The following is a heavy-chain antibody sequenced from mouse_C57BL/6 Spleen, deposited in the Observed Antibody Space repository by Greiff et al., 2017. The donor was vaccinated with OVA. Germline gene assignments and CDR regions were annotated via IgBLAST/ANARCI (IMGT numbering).Heavy chain of an antibody. CDR3: ARSGYGSSDWYFDA. CDR1: GYTFTSYW. J-gene: IGHJ1*03. Sequence: QVQLQQPGAELVRPGSSVKLSCKASGYTFTSYWMDWVKQRPGQGLEWIGNIYPSDSETHYNQKFKDKATLTVDKSSSTAYMQLSSLTSEDSAVYYCARSGYGSSDWYFDAWGTGTTVTVSS. V-gene: IGHV1-61*01. CDR2: IYPSDSET. D-gene: IGHD1-1*01.